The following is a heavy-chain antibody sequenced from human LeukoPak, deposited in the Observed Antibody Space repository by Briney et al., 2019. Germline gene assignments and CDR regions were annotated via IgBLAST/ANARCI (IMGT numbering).Heavy chain of an antibody. D-gene: IGHD3-3*01. CDR1: GYSFTSYW. J-gene: IGHJ4*02. Sequence: GESLKISCKGSGYSFTSYWIGWVRQMPGKGLEWMGIIYPGDSDTRYSPSFQGQVTISADKSISTAYLQWSSLKASDTAMYYCARQTPRDDFWSGSSDYWGQGILVTVSS. V-gene: IGHV5-51*01. CDR2: IYPGDSDT. CDR3: ARQTPRDDFWSGSSDY.